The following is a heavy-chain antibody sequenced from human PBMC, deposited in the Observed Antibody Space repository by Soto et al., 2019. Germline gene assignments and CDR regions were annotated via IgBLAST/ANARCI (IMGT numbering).Heavy chain of an antibody. Sequence: GWSLRLSCAASGFTFSSYAMSWVRQAPGKGLEWVSAISGSGGSTYYADSVKGRFTISRDNSKNTLYLQMNSLRAEDTAVYYCAKDPITIFGVVPDFDYWGQGTMVTVSS. CDR3: AKDPITIFGVVPDFDY. J-gene: IGHJ4*02. CDR1: GFTFSSYA. V-gene: IGHV3-23*01. CDR2: ISGSGGST. D-gene: IGHD3-3*01.